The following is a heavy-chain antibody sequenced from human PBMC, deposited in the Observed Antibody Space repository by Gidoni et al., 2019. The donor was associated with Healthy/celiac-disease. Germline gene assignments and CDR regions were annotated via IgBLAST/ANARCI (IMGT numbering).Heavy chain of an antibody. V-gene: IGHV3-21*01. CDR3: ARVLGYCSSTSCYDYYYYYMDV. Sequence: EVQLVESGGGLVKPGGSLRLSCAASGFTFSSYTMNWFRQAPGKGLEWVASISSSSSYIYYADSVKGRFTISRDNAKNSLYLQMNSLRAEDTAVYYCARVLGYCSSTSCYDYYYYYMDVWGKGTTVTVSS. J-gene: IGHJ6*03. CDR2: ISSSSSYI. CDR1: GFTFSSYT. D-gene: IGHD2-2*01.